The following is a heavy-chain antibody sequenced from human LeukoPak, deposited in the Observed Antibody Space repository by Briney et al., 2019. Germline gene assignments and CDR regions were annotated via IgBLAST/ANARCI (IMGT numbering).Heavy chain of an antibody. J-gene: IGHJ6*02. Sequence: PSETLSLTCTVSGGSISSYYWSWIRQPPGKGLEWTGYIYYSGSTNYNPSLKSRVTISVDTSKNQFSLKLSSVTAADTAVYYCARVSYGGMDVWGQGTTVTVSS. CDR3: ARVSYGGMDV. CDR1: GGSISSYY. V-gene: IGHV4-59*01. CDR2: IYYSGST. D-gene: IGHD4-17*01.